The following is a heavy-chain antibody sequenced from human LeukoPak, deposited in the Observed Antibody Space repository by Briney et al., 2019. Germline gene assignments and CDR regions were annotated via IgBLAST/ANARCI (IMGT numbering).Heavy chain of an antibody. D-gene: IGHD5-18*01. CDR3: ARDSGYSYADDY. V-gene: IGHV3-48*02. CDR2: ITYNSGTI. J-gene: IGHJ4*02. CDR1: GFTFRSYA. Sequence: GGSLRLSCAASGFTFRSYAMQWVRQATGKGLEWVSYITYNSGTIFYADSVKGRFTISRDNAKDSLYLQMSGLRDEDTAVYYCARDSGYSYADDYWGQGTLVTVSS.